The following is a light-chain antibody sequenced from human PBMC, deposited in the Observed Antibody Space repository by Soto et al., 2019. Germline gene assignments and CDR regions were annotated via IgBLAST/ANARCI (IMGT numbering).Light chain of an antibody. CDR2: EAS. Sequence: EIILTQSPGTLSLSPWEIVTLTFMASQSVSCYLDWYHQKPGQAPRMIIYEASNRATGMPARFSGSGSGRKFTLTISSIEPEDFAVNYCQQRSNWPPWTFGQGTKVDIK. CDR3: QQRSNWPPWT. CDR1: QSVSCY. J-gene: IGKJ1*01. V-gene: IGKV3-11*02.